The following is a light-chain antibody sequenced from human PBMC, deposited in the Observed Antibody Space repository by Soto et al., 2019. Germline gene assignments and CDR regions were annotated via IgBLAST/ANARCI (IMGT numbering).Light chain of an antibody. V-gene: IGKV1-5*01. J-gene: IGKJ5*01. Sequence: EIQMTQSPSTLSGSVGDRVTITCRASQTISSWLAWYQQKPGKAPKLLIYAASTLQSGVPSRFSGSGSGTDFTLTISCLQSEDFATYYCQQYYSYPITFGQGTRLEIK. CDR2: AAS. CDR1: QTISSW. CDR3: QQYYSYPIT.